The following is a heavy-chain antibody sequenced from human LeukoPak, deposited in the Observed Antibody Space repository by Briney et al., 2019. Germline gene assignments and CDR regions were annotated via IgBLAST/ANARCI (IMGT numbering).Heavy chain of an antibody. CDR1: GGPISSYY. D-gene: IGHD1-26*01. J-gene: IGHJ4*02. CDR2: IYYSGST. Sequence: SETLSLTCTVSGGPISSYYWSWIRQPPGKGLEWIGYIYYSGSTNYNPSLKSRVTISLDTSKNQFSLKLSSVTAADTAIYYCARAISGGYWYYFDYWGQGTLVTVSS. V-gene: IGHV4-59*01. CDR3: ARAISGGYWYYFDY.